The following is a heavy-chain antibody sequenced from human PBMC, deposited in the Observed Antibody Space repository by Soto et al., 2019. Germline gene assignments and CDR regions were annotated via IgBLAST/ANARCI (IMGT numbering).Heavy chain of an antibody. CDR2: IFHSGST. D-gene: IGHD3-10*01. CDR1: GYSISSGYY. J-gene: IGHJ5*02. CDR3: ARGYYGSGSYYNFGWVDP. V-gene: IGHV4-38-2*01. Sequence: TLSLTCAVSGYSISSGYYWGWIRQPPGKGLEWIGSIFHSGSTYYNPSLKSRVTISLDTSKNQFSLKLRSVTAADTAVYYCARGYYGSGSYYNFGWVDPWGKGTLVT.